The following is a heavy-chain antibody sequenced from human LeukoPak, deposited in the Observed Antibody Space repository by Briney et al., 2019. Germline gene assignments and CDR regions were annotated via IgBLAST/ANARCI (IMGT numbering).Heavy chain of an antibody. Sequence: GGSLRLSCPASGFTFSDYYMSWIRQAPGEGLEWLSYITTYTNYAASVKGRFTISRDNAKNSLDLQMDSLRAEDTAVYYCARAGGSYTFDYWGQGTLVTVSS. CDR1: GFTFSDYY. J-gene: IGHJ4*02. D-gene: IGHD1-26*01. CDR2: ITTYT. CDR3: ARAGGSYTFDY. V-gene: IGHV3-11*05.